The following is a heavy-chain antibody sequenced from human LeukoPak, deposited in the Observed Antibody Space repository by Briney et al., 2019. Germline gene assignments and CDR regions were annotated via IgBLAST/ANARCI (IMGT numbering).Heavy chain of an antibody. D-gene: IGHD5-12*01. J-gene: IGHJ4*02. CDR2: ISYDGINE. Sequence: GGSLRLSCAASRFTFSNYAMHWVRQAPGKGLEWVATISYDGINEYYADSVRGRFTISRDNSKNTLYLQMNSLRAEDTAVYYCARGRNIVATSGYFDYWGQGTLVTVSS. CDR1: RFTFSNYA. CDR3: ARGRNIVATSGYFDY. V-gene: IGHV3-30-3*01.